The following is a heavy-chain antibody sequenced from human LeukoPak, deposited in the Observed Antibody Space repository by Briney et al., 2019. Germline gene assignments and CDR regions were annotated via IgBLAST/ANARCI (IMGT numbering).Heavy chain of an antibody. CDR2: ISAYNGNT. J-gene: IGHJ6*02. CDR3: ARDTYVEDYYYYYGMDV. V-gene: IGHV1-18*01. D-gene: IGHD3-16*01. CDR1: GYTFTSYG. Sequence: GASVKVSCKASGYTFTSYGISWVRQAPGQGLEWMGWISAYNGNTNSAQKLQGRVTMTTDTSTSTAYMELRSLRSDDTAVYYCARDTYVEDYYYYYGMDVWGQGTTVTVSS.